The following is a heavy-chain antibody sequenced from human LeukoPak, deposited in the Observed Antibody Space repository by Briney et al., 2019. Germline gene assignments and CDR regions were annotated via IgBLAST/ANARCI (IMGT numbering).Heavy chain of an antibody. D-gene: IGHD3-10*01. CDR3: AREVRNLKGSYYNWFDP. V-gene: IGHV1-69*13. CDR1: GYTFTSYD. Sequence: GASVKVSCKASGYTFTSYDINWVRQATGQGLEWMGGIIPIFGTANYAQKFQGRVTITADESTSTAYMELSSLRSEDTAVYYCAREVRNLKGSYYNWFDPWGQGTLVTVSS. CDR2: IIPIFGTA. J-gene: IGHJ5*02.